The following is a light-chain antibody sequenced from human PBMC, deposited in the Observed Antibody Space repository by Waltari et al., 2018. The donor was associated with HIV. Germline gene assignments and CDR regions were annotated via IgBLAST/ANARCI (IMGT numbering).Light chain of an antibody. CDR3: QQSYSTPRT. Sequence: DIQMTQSPSFLSTSVGDRVPITCRASQNINIYLNWYQQKPGKAPKLLMDAASSLQSGVPARFSGTGSGTDFTLTISSLLPEDFATYSFQQSYSTPRTFGQGTNVE. CDR2: AAS. J-gene: IGKJ1*01. CDR1: QNINIY. V-gene: IGKV1-39*01.